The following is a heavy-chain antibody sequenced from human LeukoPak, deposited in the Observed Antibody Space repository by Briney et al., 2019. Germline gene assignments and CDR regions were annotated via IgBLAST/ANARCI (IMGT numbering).Heavy chain of an antibody. CDR3: ARDRGDIVVVPAATNDAFDI. J-gene: IGHJ3*02. Sequence: GGSLRLSCAASGFTFSSYGMHWVRQAPGKGLEWVAVIWYDGSNKYYADSVKCRFTISRDNSKNTLYLQMNSLRAEDTAVYYCARDRGDIVVVPAATNDAFDIWGQGTMVTVSS. V-gene: IGHV3-33*01. CDR2: IWYDGSNK. CDR1: GFTFSSYG. D-gene: IGHD2-2*01.